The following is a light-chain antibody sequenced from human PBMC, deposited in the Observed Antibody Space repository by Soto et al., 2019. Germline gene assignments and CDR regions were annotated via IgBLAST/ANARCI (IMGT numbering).Light chain of an antibody. V-gene: IGLV2-14*03. CDR1: SSDVGGYNL. CDR2: EVT. CDR3: CSHSSSITWM. J-gene: IGLJ3*02. Sequence: QSALTQTASVSGSPGQSITISCTGTSSDVGGYNLVSWYQQHPGKAPKLIIHEVTNRPSGVSGRFSGSKSGNTAFLTISGLQAEDEAVYYCCSHSSSITWMFGGGTKVTVL.